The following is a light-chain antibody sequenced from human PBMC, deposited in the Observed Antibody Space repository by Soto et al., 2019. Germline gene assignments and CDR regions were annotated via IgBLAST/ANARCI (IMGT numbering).Light chain of an antibody. Sequence: QSVLTQPASVSGSPGQSITISCSGTRSDVGGHNYVSWFQQPPGKVPKLIIYNVSVRPSGISDRFSGSKSGNTASLTISRLQADDEADYYCSSFARGDFVLVGGGTKLTVL. CDR1: RSDVGGHNY. V-gene: IGLV2-14*01. CDR2: NVS. CDR3: SSFARGDFVL. J-gene: IGLJ2*01.